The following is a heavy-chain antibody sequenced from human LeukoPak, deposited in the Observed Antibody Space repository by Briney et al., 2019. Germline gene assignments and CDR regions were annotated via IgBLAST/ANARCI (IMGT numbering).Heavy chain of an antibody. J-gene: IGHJ4*02. CDR1: GGSFSGYY. CDR2: INHSGST. V-gene: IGHV4-34*01. Sequence: SETLSLTCAVYGGSFSGYYWSWIRQPPGKGLEWIGEINHSGSTNYNPSLKSRVTISVDTSKNQFSLKLSSVTAADTAVYYCARVGYDFWSGYSDYFDYWGQGTLVTVSS. D-gene: IGHD3-3*01. CDR3: ARVGYDFWSGYSDYFDY.